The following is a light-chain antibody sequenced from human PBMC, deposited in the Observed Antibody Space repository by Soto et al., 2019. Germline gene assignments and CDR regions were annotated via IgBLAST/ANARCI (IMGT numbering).Light chain of an antibody. Sequence: DIQLAQSPSTLSASVGDRLIITCRATQSINWLAWYQQKPGKAPKLLIFEASRLESGVPSRFSGSGSGTEFTLTISSLQPDDSGTYYCQHYDTYSPMWTFGQGTKVDVK. V-gene: IGKV1-5*03. CDR1: QSINW. CDR2: EAS. J-gene: IGKJ1*01. CDR3: QHYDTYSPMWT.